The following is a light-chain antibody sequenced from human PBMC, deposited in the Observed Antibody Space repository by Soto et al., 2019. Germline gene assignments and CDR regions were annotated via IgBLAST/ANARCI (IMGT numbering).Light chain of an antibody. CDR2: GVN. Sequence: QSALTQPASVSGSPGQSITISCTGTSGDVGGYTSVSWYQQHPDKAPKLMIYGVNNRPSGISIRFSGSKSGNTASLTISGLQAEDEADYYCSSYTSSNTWVFGGGTKLTVL. J-gene: IGLJ3*02. V-gene: IGLV2-14*01. CDR1: SGDVGGYTS. CDR3: SSYTSSNTWV.